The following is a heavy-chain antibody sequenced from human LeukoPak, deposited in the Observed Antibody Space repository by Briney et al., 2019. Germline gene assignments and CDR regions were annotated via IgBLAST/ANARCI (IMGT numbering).Heavy chain of an antibody. Sequence: SETLSLTCTVSGGSISTSALYWGWIRRPPGTGLEWIGSIFYSGRTYYNPSLKSRVTISVDTSKNQISLKLSSVTAADTAVYYCVRLGQFCGGDCYPPSFDYWGQGTLVTVPS. D-gene: IGHD2-21*02. J-gene: IGHJ4*02. V-gene: IGHV4-39*01. CDR2: IFYSGRT. CDR3: VRLGQFCGGDCYPPSFDY. CDR1: GGSISTSALY.